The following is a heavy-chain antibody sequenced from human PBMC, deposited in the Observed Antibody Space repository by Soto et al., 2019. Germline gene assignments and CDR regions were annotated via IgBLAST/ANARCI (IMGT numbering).Heavy chain of an antibody. V-gene: IGHV4-39*01. CDR3: ARHTFCNTSDTCYAFDF. J-gene: IGHJ3*01. CDR1: GGSISTTSYY. CDR2: IYYSGSA. Sequence: QLQLQESGPGLVKPSETLSLTCTVSGGSISTTSYYWGWIRQPPGKGLEWIGSIYYSGSASYNPSLRSRVTISVDTSRNHFSLRLSSVTAADTAVYHCARHTFCNTSDTCYAFDFWGQGTMVTVSS. D-gene: IGHD3-10*01.